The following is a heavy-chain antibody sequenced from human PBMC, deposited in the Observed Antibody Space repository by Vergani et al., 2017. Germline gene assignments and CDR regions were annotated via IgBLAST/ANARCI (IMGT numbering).Heavy chain of an antibody. CDR2: NSAYNGNT. Sequence: QVQLVQSGAEVKKPGASVKVSCKASGYTFSSFGVSWVRQAPGQGLEWMGWNSAYNGNTNYAKKFQGRVTMTTDRSTSTAYMELRSLRSDDTAVYYCAREIGVAGSGTYYPPMDVWGQGTTVTVSS. CDR1: GYTFSSFG. CDR3: AREIGVAGSGTYYPPMDV. V-gene: IGHV1-18*04. D-gene: IGHD3-10*01. J-gene: IGHJ6*02.